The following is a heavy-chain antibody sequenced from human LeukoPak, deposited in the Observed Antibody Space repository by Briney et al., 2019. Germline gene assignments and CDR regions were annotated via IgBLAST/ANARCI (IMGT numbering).Heavy chain of an antibody. V-gene: IGHV3-21*01. J-gene: IGHJ4*02. CDR1: GFTFSSYS. CDR3: AREREREALDY. D-gene: IGHD5-24*01. Sequence: GGSLRLSCAASGFTFSSYSTNWVRQAPGKGLEWVSSISSSSYIYYADSVKGRFTISRDNAKNSLYLQMNSLRAEDTAVYYCAREREREALDYWGQGTLVTVSS. CDR2: ISSSSYI.